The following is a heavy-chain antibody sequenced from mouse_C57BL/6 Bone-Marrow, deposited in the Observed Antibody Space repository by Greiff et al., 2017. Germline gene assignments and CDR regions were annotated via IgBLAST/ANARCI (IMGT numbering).Heavy chain of an antibody. CDR3: ARSSWFAY. J-gene: IGHJ3*01. CDR1: GYTFTSYT. V-gene: IGHV1-4*01. Sequence: VQLQQSGAELARPGASVKMSCKASGYTFTSYTMHWVKPRPGQGLEWIGYINPSSGYTKYNQKFKDKATLTADKSSSTAYMQLSSLTSEDSAVYYCARSSWFAYWGQGTLVTVSA. CDR2: INPSSGYT.